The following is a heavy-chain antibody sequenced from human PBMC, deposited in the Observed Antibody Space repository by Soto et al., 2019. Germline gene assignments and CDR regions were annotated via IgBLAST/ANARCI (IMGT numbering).Heavy chain of an antibody. Sequence: ASVKVSCKASGYTFTSYGINWVRQAPGQGLEWMGWISAYNGNRNYAQKLQGRVTMTTDTSTSTAYMELSSLRSEDTAMYYCARDGTLYDSSAYYYLYWGQGTLVTVSS. V-gene: IGHV1-18*01. J-gene: IGHJ4*02. CDR3: ARDGTLYDSSAYYYLY. CDR1: GYTFTSYG. CDR2: ISAYNGNR. D-gene: IGHD3-22*01.